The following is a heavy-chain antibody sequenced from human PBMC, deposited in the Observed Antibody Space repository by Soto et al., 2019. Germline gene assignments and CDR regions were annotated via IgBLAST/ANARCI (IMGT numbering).Heavy chain of an antibody. CDR1: GGTFSSYA. CDR3: AREDCSGGSCYSIAYYYYGMDV. CDR2: IIPIFGTA. Sequence: ASVKFSCKASGGTFSSYAISWVRQAPGQGLEWMGGIIPIFGTANYAQKFQGRVTITADESTSTAYMELSSLRSEDTAVYYCAREDCSGGSCYSIAYYYYGMDVWGQGTTVTVSS. J-gene: IGHJ6*02. V-gene: IGHV1-69*13. D-gene: IGHD2-15*01.